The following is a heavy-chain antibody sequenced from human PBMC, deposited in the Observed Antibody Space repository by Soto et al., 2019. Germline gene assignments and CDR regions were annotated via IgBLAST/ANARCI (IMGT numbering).Heavy chain of an antibody. J-gene: IGHJ6*02. CDR1: GYTFTSYA. Sequence: QVQLVQSGAEVKKPGASVKVSCKASGYTFTSYAMHWVRQAPGQRLEWMGWINAGNGNTKYSQKFRGRVTITRDTSASTAHMELSSLRSEATAVYYCARYGDILTGYGMDVWGQGTTVTVSS. CDR2: INAGNGNT. V-gene: IGHV1-3*01. CDR3: ARYGDILTGYGMDV. D-gene: IGHD3-9*01.